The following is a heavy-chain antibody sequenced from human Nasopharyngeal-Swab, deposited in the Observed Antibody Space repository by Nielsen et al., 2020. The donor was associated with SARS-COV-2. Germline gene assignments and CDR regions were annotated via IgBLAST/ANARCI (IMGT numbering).Heavy chain of an antibody. Sequence: SETLSLTCIVSDGSLSSSNYNWGWIRQPPGKGLEWIGSIYYSGSTYCNPSLKSRVIISVDTSKTQLSLKLSSVTAADTAVYYCAGEATEDRYNYYYMDVWGKGTTVIVSS. CDR3: AGEATEDRYNYYYMDV. J-gene: IGHJ6*03. D-gene: IGHD1-1*01. V-gene: IGHV4-39*01. CDR2: IYYSGST. CDR1: DGSLSSSNYN.